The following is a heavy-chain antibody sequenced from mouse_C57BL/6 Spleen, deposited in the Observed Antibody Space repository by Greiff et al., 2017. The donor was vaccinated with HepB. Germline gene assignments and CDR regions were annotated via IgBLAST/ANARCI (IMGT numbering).Heavy chain of an antibody. CDR1: GFTFSDLY. CDR2: SRNKASDYTT. CDR3: ARDYWGPMGY. V-gene: IGHV7-1*01. D-gene: IGHD4-1*01. J-gene: IGHJ4*01. Sequence: EVQLVESGGGLVQSGRSLRLSCATSGFTFSDLYMEWVRQAPGKGLEWIAASRNKASDYTTEYSVSVKGRFIVSRDTSQNILHLQINALRPEDTAVYYCARDYWGPMGYWGQGTSVTVAS.